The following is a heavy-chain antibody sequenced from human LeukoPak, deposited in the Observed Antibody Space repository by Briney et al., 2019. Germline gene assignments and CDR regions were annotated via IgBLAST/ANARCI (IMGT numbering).Heavy chain of an antibody. CDR1: GGSFGNYY. Sequence: PSETLSLTCTVSGGSFGNYYWSWIRQPPGKGLEWIGYIYDSGTTNYNPSLKSRVTISVDTATNQFSLKLRSVTAADTAVYYCARDFSAAFDIWGQGTMVTVSS. J-gene: IGHJ3*02. CDR3: ARDFSAAFDI. D-gene: IGHD2/OR15-2a*01. V-gene: IGHV4-59*01. CDR2: IYDSGTT.